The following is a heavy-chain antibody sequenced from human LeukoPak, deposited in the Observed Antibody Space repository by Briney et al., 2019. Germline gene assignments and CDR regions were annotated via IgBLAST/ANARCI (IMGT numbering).Heavy chain of an antibody. V-gene: IGHV1-2*02. CDR2: INPNSGGT. J-gene: IGHJ5*02. D-gene: IGHD3-22*01. CDR3: ARDLGYYYDSSGYRGWFDP. Sequence: ASVKVSCKASGYTFTGYYMHWVRQAPGQGLEWMGWINPNSGGTNYAQKFQGRVTMTRDTSISTAYMELSRLRSDDTAVYYCARDLGYYYDSSGYRGWFDPWGQRTLVTVSS. CDR1: GYTFTGYY.